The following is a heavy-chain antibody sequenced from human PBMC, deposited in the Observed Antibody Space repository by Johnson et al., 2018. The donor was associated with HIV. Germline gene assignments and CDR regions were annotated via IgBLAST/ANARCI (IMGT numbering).Heavy chain of an antibody. CDR2: ISRSGTTI. D-gene: IGHD3-16*01. CDR1: GFTFSTYW. J-gene: IGHJ3*01. CDR3: ARESRIWA. Sequence: VQLLESGGGLVQPGGSLRLSCAASGFTFSTYWMSWVRQAPGKGLEWISYISRSGTTIYYADSVKGRFTISRDNAKSSLSLQMNSLRAEDTAVYYCARESRIWAWGQGTMVTVSS. V-gene: IGHV3-48*04.